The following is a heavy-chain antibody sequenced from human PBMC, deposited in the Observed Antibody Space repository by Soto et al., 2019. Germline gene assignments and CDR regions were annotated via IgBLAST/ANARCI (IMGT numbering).Heavy chain of an antibody. CDR2: VYNSGST. D-gene: IGHD6-13*01. CDR3: ARYRREAVAGYTLDN. J-gene: IGHJ4*02. CDR1: GASINSGDYY. Sequence: SETLSLTCTVSGASINSGDYYWTWIRQPPGKGLEWIGYVYNSGSTSYNPSLKSRVTISEDTSKSQFSLKVNSMTAADTAVYYCARYRREAVAGYTLDNWGQGILVTVSS. V-gene: IGHV4-61*08.